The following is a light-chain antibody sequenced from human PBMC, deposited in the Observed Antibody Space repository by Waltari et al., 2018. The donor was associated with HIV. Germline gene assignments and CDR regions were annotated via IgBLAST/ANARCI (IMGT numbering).Light chain of an antibody. CDR2: EDN. V-gene: IGLV6-57*01. CDR1: SGRIASNY. CDR3: QSYDGGNVV. Sequence: NFVLTPPHSVSESTGKTVTIPCTRSSGRIASNYVPSSQQRPGSSPTTVIYEDNQRPSGVPDRFSGSVDSSSNSASLIISGLKTEDGADYYCQSYDGGNVVVGGGTKLTVL. J-gene: IGLJ2*01.